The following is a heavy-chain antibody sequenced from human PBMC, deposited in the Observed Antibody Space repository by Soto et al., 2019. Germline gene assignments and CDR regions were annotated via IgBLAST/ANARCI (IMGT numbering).Heavy chain of an antibody. D-gene: IGHD2-21*01. Sequence: EVQLVESGRGLVQPGRSLRLSCAASGFIFESSGMHWVRQAPGKGLEWVSGISWNSGNIGYADSVKGRFSISRDNAKKSLYLQMNSLRPDDTAFYFCVKAGVRDLIVEVPVYFDIWGLGTLVTVSS. J-gene: IGHJ4*02. CDR3: VKAGVRDLIVEVPVYFDI. V-gene: IGHV3-9*01. CDR1: GFIFESSG. CDR2: ISWNSGNI.